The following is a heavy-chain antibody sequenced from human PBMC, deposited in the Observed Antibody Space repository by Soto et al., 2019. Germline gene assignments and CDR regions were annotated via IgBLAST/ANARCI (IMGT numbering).Heavy chain of an antibody. D-gene: IGHD3-22*01. V-gene: IGHV3-21*01. CDR3: ARDTPGRYESNSHYVDF. Sequence: PGGSLRLSCAASGFTFSRYGMNWVRQSPGKGLEWVSSITRTSDYIYYADSVKGRFTISRDNAKNSLYLQMNSLRGEDTAVYYCARDTPGRYESNSHYVDFWGPGTLVTVSS. CDR1: GFTFSRYG. J-gene: IGHJ4*02. CDR2: ITRTSDYI.